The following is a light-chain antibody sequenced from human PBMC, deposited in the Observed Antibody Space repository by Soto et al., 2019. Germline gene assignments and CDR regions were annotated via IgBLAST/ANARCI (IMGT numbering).Light chain of an antibody. J-gene: IGKJ5*01. Sequence: EIVMTQSPATLSVSPRESANISCRASQSVSSNLAWYQQQTGQAPRLLIYDASNRATGIPARFSGSGSETDFTLTISSLEPEDFAGYYCHQRSNWPPTITFCQWTRVENK. CDR3: HQRSNWPPTIT. CDR2: DAS. CDR1: QSVSSN. V-gene: IGKV3-11*01.